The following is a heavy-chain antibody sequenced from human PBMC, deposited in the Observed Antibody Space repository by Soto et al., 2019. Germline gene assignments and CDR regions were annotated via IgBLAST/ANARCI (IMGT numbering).Heavy chain of an antibody. Sequence: GESRKISCKGSGYSFTSYWIGWVRQMPGKGLEWMGIIYPGDSGTRYSPSFQGQVTISADKSISTAYLQWSSLKASDTAMYYCARQGYCSGGSCHYYYGMDVWGQGTTVTVSS. CDR1: GYSFTSYW. CDR2: IYPGDSGT. D-gene: IGHD2-15*01. J-gene: IGHJ6*02. V-gene: IGHV5-51*01. CDR3: ARQGYCSGGSCHYYYGMDV.